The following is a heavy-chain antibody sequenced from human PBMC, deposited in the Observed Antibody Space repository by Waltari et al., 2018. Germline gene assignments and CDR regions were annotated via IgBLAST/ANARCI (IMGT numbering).Heavy chain of an antibody. J-gene: IGHJ4*02. D-gene: IGHD5-18*01. CDR3: ARDSSGYNYGYGY. V-gene: IGHV1-3*01. Sequence: IQWVRQAPGQRPEWMGWINAGNGNTKYSQKFQGRVTIIRDTSASTAYMELHSLRSADTAVYYCARDSSGYNYGYGYWGQGTLVTVSS. CDR2: INAGNGNT.